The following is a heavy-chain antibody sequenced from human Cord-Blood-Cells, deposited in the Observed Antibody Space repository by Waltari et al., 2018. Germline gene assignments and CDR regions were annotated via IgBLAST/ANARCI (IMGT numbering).Heavy chain of an antibody. CDR3: AKTTMVRGVIIWYFDL. CDR2: FSGSGGST. V-gene: IGHV3-23*01. J-gene: IGHJ2*01. D-gene: IGHD3-10*01. Sequence: EVQLLESGGGLVQPGGSLRLSCAASGFTFSSYAMSWVRQAPGKGLEWVSAFSGSGGSTYYTDSVKGRFTISRDNSKNTLYLQMNSLRAEDTAVYYCAKTTMVRGVIIWYFDLWGRGTLVTVSS. CDR1: GFTFSSYA.